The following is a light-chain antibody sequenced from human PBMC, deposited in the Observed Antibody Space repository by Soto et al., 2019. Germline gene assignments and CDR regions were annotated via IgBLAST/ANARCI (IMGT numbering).Light chain of an antibody. V-gene: IGKV1-5*01. CDR1: QSISSW. CDR3: QQYNSYSRT. CDR2: DAS. Sequence: IQMTQYPSILSASLGDRVTITCRASQSISSWLAWFQQKPGKAPKLLIYDASSLESGVPSRFSGSGSGTEFTITISSLKPDDFATYDCQQYNSYSRTFGQGTKVDIK. J-gene: IGKJ1*01.